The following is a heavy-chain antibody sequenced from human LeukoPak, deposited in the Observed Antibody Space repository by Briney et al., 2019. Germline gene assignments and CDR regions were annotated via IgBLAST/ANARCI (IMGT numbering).Heavy chain of an antibody. J-gene: IGHJ4*02. Sequence: GGSLRLSCAASGFTFSSYAMHWVRQAPGKGLEWVAVISYDGSNKYYADSVKGRFTISRDNSKNTLYLQMNSLRAEDTAVYYCARDSGITIFGRLDYWGQGTLVTVSS. V-gene: IGHV3-30-3*01. CDR1: GFTFSSYA. CDR3: ARDSGITIFGRLDY. CDR2: ISYDGSNK. D-gene: IGHD3-3*01.